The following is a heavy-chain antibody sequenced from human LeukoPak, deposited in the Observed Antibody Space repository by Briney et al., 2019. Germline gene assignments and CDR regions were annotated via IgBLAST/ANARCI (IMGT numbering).Heavy chain of an antibody. CDR1: GGSISSYY. V-gene: IGHV4-59*12. CDR2: IYYSGST. Sequence: SETLSLTCTVSGGSISSYYWSWIRQPPGKGLEWIGYIYYSGSTNYNPSLKSRVTISVDRSKNQFSLKLSSVTAADTAVYYCARDIGGGLGTDHHYFDYWGQGTLVTVSS. J-gene: IGHJ4*02. D-gene: IGHD4-23*01. CDR3: ARDIGGGLGTDHHYFDY.